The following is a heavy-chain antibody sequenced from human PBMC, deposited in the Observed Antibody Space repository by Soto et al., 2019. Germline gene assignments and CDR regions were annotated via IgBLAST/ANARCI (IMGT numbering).Heavy chain of an antibody. CDR3: ARAGFSYGHLLF. CDR1: GGPIRTGDYY. D-gene: IGHD3-10*01. Sequence: SETLSLTCNVSGGPIRTGDYYWNWIRQPPGKGLEWIGYVFYSGATNYSPSLKSRAAISMDTSKNQFSLSLTSVTAADTAVYYCARAGFSYGHLLFWGQGIRVTVSS. CDR2: VFYSGAT. V-gene: IGHV4-30-4*01. J-gene: IGHJ4*02.